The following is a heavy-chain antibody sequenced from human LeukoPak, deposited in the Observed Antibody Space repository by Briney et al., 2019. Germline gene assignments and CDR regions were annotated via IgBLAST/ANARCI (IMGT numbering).Heavy chain of an antibody. CDR1: GGSISSSSYY. V-gene: IGHV4-39*01. D-gene: IGHD2-2*01. Sequence: SETLSLACTVSGGSISSSSYYWDWIRQPPGKGLEWIGAIYYSGNTNYNPSLKSRVTISVDTSKNQFSLKLSSVTAADTAVYYCARHRIPAALASAFDYWGQGTLVTVSS. CDR3: ARHRIPAALASAFDY. J-gene: IGHJ4*02. CDR2: IYYSGNT.